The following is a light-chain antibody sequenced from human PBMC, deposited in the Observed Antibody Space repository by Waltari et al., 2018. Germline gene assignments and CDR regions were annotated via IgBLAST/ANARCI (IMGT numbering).Light chain of an antibody. J-gene: IGLJ1*01. V-gene: IGLV2-14*03. CDR1: SPAIGAHDL. Sequence: QSALTQPASVSGSPGQSIAISCSGRSPAIGAHDLVSCYQQHPGLAPKRIIFDVSSRPSGISYRFSGSKFGNTASLTIFGLQAEDEADYYCSSYTRGRTYVFGSGTKVTVL. CDR3: SSYTRGRTYV. CDR2: DVS.